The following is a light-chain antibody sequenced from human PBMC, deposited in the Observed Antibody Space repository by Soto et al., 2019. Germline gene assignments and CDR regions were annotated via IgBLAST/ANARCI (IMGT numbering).Light chain of an antibody. Sequence: QSALTQPPSASGSPGQSVTISCTGTSSDVGAYKYVSWYQQYPGKAHKLMIYEVSKRPSGVPDRFSGSKSGNTASLTVSGLQAEDEADYYCTSYVGSNILVFGGGTKLTVL. CDR3: TSYVGSNILV. J-gene: IGLJ2*01. CDR2: EVS. CDR1: SSDVGAYKY. V-gene: IGLV2-8*01.